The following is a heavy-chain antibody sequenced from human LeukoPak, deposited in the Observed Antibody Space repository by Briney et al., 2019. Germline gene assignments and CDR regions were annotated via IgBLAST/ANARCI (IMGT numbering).Heavy chain of an antibody. CDR2: INAGNGNT. Sequence: ASVKVSCKASGYTFTSYVMHWVRQAPGQRLDWMGWINAGNGNTKYSQKFQGRVTITRDTSISTAYMELSRLRSDDTAVYYCAGEQLAAAPFDYWGQGTLVTVSS. CDR3: AGEQLAAAPFDY. CDR1: GYTFTSYV. J-gene: IGHJ4*02. V-gene: IGHV1-3*01. D-gene: IGHD2-2*01.